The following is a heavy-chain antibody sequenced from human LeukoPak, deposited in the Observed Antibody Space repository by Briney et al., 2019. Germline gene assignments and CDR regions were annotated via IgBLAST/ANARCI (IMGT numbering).Heavy chain of an antibody. Sequence: ASVKVSCKASGYTFTGYYMHWVRQAPGQGLEWMGWINPNSGGTNYAQKFQGRVTMTRDTSISTAYMELSRLRSDDTAVYYCARVPGSRQYYFDYWGQGTLVTVSS. CDR2: INPNSGGT. CDR1: GYTFTGYY. J-gene: IGHJ4*02. V-gene: IGHV1-2*02. CDR3: ARVPGSRQYYFDY. D-gene: IGHD3-10*01.